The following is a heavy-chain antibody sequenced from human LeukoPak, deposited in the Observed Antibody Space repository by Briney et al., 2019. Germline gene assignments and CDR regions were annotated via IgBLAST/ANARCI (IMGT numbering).Heavy chain of an antibody. CDR2: IIPILGIA. V-gene: IGHV1-69*04. CDR3: ARSRLTDHGDLSRYFDL. D-gene: IGHD4-17*01. Sequence: SVKVSCKASGYTFTSYGISWVRQAPGQGLEWMGRIIPILGIANYAQKFQGRVTITADKSTSTAYMELSSLRSEDTAVYYCARSRLTDHGDLSRYFDLWGRGTLVTVSS. J-gene: IGHJ2*01. CDR1: GYTFTSYG.